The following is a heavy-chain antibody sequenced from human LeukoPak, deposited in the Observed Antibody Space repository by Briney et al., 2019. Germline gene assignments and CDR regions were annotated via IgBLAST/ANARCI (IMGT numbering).Heavy chain of an antibody. V-gene: IGHV3-30*18. CDR3: AKDPGTGEMAFDI. Sequence: GGSLRLSCAGSGFTFSSHGMHWVRQAPGKGLEWVAVISYDGSNKYYADSVKGRFSISRDNSKNTLYLQMNSLRAEDTAVYYCAKDPGTGEMAFDIGGQGTMVTVSS. D-gene: IGHD7-27*01. J-gene: IGHJ3*02. CDR1: GFTFSSHG. CDR2: ISYDGSNK.